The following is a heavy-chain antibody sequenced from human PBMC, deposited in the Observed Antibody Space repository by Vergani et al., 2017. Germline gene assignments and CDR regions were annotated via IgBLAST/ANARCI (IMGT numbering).Heavy chain of an antibody. CDR2: ISGYDGKT. J-gene: IGHJ4*02. CDR3: ARGRGDTAMVIDY. V-gene: IGHV1-18*01. D-gene: IGHD5-18*01. CDR1: GYSFNSYG. Sequence: QVQLVQSGAEMKKPGASVNVSCKTSGYSFNSYGINWVRQAPGQGLEWLGWISGYDGKTKYVEKLQGRITVTIDISTNSAYMELRGLRSDDTAVYYCARGRGDTAMVIDYWGQGTLVTVSS.